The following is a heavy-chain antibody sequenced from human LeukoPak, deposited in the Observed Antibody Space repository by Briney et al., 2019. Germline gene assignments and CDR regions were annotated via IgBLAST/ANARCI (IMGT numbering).Heavy chain of an antibody. CDR2: IYYSGST. CDR3: ARQIKGNLYCSSTSCYIGAFDI. D-gene: IGHD2-2*02. Sequence: SETLSLTCTVSGGSISSYYWSWIRQPPGKGLEWIGYIYYSGSTNYNPSLKSRVTISVDTSKNQFSLKLSSVTAADTAVYYCARQIKGNLYCSSTSCYIGAFDIWGQGTMVTVSS. CDR1: GGSISSYY. V-gene: IGHV4-59*08. J-gene: IGHJ3*02.